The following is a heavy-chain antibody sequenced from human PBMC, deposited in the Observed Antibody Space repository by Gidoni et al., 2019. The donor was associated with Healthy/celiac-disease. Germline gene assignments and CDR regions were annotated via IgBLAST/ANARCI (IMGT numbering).Heavy chain of an antibody. Sequence: QVQLVQSGAEVKKPGASVKVSFKASGYTFTSYGIRWVRQAPGQVLEWMGWISAYNGNTNYAQKLQGRVTMTTDTSTSTAYMELRSLRSDDTAVYYCARDPNPYSSSPGGSNYWGQGTLVTVSS. CDR3: ARDPNPYSSSPGGSNY. J-gene: IGHJ4*02. V-gene: IGHV1-18*04. CDR1: GYTFTSYG. CDR2: ISAYNGNT. D-gene: IGHD6-6*01.